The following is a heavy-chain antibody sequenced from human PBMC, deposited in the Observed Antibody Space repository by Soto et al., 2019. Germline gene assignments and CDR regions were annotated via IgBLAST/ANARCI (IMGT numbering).Heavy chain of an antibody. CDR2: IIPIFGTA. CDR1: GGTFSSYA. V-gene: IGHV1-69*13. Sequence: GASVKVSCKASGGTFSSYAISWVRQAPGQGIEGMGGIIPIFGTANYAQKFQGSVTITADESTSTAYMELSSLRSEDTAVYYCARAHCTNGACPDLTYYYYGMSVCGQGTRVTVSS. J-gene: IGHJ6*02. D-gene: IGHD2-8*01. CDR3: ARAHCTNGACPDLTYYYYGMSV.